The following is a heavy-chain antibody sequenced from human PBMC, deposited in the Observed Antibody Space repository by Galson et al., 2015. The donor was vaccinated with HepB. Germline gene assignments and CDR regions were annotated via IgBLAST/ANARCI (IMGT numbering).Heavy chain of an antibody. Sequence: SLRLSCAASGFTFSDYAMSWVRQPPGKGLEWVSTISGGGGNTYYADSVKGRFTISRDNSKNTLYLQLNSLRAEDTALYYCAKDGGYTYGYSDYWGQGALVTVSS. CDR2: ISGGGGNT. CDR3: AKDGGYTYGYSDY. CDR1: GFTFSDYA. V-gene: IGHV3-23*01. D-gene: IGHD5-18*01. J-gene: IGHJ4*02.